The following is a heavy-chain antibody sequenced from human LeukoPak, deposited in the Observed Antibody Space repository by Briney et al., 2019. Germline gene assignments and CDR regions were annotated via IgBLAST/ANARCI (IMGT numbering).Heavy chain of an antibody. V-gene: IGHV3-53*01. Sequence: GGSLRLSCAVSGVTINDFYLSMSWVRQAPGKGLEWVSVIFNGHQIYYADSAKGRFTISRDSSTNTLYLQMHSLSVEDTAVYYCGGITVVRGPRFDYGGQGTLVTVSS. CDR3: GGITVVRGPRFDY. J-gene: IGHJ4*02. D-gene: IGHD3-10*01. CDR2: IFNGHQI. CDR1: GVTINDFY.